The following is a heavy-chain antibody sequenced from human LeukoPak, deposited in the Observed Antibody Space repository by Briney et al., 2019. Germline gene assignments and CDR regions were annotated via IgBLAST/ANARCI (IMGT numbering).Heavy chain of an antibody. D-gene: IGHD1-7*01. CDR2: ISGSGGST. V-gene: IGHV3-23*01. J-gene: IGHJ4*02. Sequence: GRSLRLSCAASGFTFSSYAMSSVRHAPGNGLEWVSAISGSGGSTYYADSVKGPFNISIDNSKNTLYLQMNSLRAEDTSVYYCANFADKLYYFDYWGQGTLVTVAS. CDR1: GFTFSSYA. CDR3: ANFADKLYYFDY.